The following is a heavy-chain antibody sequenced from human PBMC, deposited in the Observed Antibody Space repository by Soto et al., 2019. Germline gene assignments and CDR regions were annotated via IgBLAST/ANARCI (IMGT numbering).Heavy chain of an antibody. CDR1: GFTFSSYG. CDR3: AKDVDIVATGGSDY. Sequence: QVQLVESGGGVVQPGRSLRLSCAASGFTFSSYGMHWVRQAPGKGLVWVAVISYDGSNKYYADSVKGRFTISRDNSKNTLYLQMNSLRAEDTAVYYCAKDVDIVATGGSDYWGQGTLVTVSS. CDR2: ISYDGSNK. D-gene: IGHD5-12*01. J-gene: IGHJ4*02. V-gene: IGHV3-30*18.